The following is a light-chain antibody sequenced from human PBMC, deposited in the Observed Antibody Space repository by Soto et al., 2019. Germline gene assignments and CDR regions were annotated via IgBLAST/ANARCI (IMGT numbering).Light chain of an antibody. CDR2: DVS. CDR1: SSDVGGYNY. Sequence: QSALTQPASVSGSPGQSITISCTGTSSDVGGYNYVSWYQQHPGKAPKLMIYDVSNRPSGVSNRFSGSKSSNTASLTISGLQAEDEADYYCSSYASSSTLLGTGTKVTVL. V-gene: IGLV2-14*01. J-gene: IGLJ1*01. CDR3: SSYASSSTL.